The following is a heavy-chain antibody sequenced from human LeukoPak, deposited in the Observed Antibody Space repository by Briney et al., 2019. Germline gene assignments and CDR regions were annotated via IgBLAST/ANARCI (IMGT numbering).Heavy chain of an antibody. J-gene: IGHJ4*02. CDR1: GYSFTSYW. CDR3: ARPPTYCSGGSCYDSDY. D-gene: IGHD2-15*01. CDR2: IYPGDSDT. V-gene: IGHV5-51*01. Sequence: GESLKTSCKGSGYSFTSYWIGWGRQMPGKGLEWMGIIYPGDSDTRYSPSFQGQVTISADKSISPAYLPWSSLKASDTAMYYCARPPTYCSGGSCYDSDYWGQGTLVTVSS.